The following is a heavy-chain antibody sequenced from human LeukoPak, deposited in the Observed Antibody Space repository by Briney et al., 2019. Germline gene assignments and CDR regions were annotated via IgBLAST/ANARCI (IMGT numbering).Heavy chain of an antibody. J-gene: IGHJ6*02. Sequence: GGSLRLSCAASGFTFSSYAMHWVRQAPGKGLEWVAVISYDGSNKDYADSVKGRFTISRDNSKNTLYLQMNSLRAEDTAMYYCAREDTAMVKGGMDVWGQGTTVTVSS. CDR2: ISYDGSNK. V-gene: IGHV3-30*04. D-gene: IGHD5-18*01. CDR1: GFTFSSYA. CDR3: AREDTAMVKGGMDV.